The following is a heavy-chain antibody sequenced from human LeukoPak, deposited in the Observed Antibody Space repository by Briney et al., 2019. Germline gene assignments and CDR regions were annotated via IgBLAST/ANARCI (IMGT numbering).Heavy chain of an antibody. Sequence: PGGSLRLSCAASGFAFSSHAMTWVRQAPGKGLEWVSSISGSAEKTYYADSVKGRFTISRDSSQKIVNLQMNILRVEDTATYYCARGSTYDFWSGDALDAWGQGTMVTVAS. CDR3: ARGSTYDFWSGDALDA. J-gene: IGHJ3*01. V-gene: IGHV3-23*01. CDR1: GFAFSSHA. CDR2: ISGSAEKT. D-gene: IGHD3-3*01.